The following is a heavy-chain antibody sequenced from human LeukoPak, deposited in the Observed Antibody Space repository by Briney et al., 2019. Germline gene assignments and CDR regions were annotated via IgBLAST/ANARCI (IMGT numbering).Heavy chain of an antibody. CDR3: ARARSDILTGYPDLFDY. J-gene: IGHJ4*02. CDR2: INHSGST. V-gene: IGHV4-34*01. CDR1: GGSFSGYY. D-gene: IGHD3-9*01. Sequence: SETLSLTCAVYGGSFSGYYWSWIHQPPGKGLEWIGEINHSGSTNYNPSLKSRVTISVDTSKNQFSLKLSSVTAADTAVYYCARARSDILTGYPDLFDYWGQGTLVTVSS.